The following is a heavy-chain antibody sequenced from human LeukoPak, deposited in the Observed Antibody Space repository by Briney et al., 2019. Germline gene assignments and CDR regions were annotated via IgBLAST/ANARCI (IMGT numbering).Heavy chain of an antibody. CDR3: ASWGFDSSGYYFFQY. D-gene: IGHD3-22*01. J-gene: IGHJ4*02. CDR2: ISYDGNKE. CDR1: GFTFNSYS. V-gene: IGHV3-30-3*01. Sequence: GRSLRLSCAASGFTFNSYSMHWVRQAPGKGLEWVAVISYDGNKEYYTDSVKGRFTISRDNSKNTLYLQMNSLRTDDTAVYYWASWGFDSSGYYFFQYWGQGNLVTVSS.